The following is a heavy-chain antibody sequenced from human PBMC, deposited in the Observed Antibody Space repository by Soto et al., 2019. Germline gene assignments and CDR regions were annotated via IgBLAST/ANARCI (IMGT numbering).Heavy chain of an antibody. J-gene: IGHJ5*02. V-gene: IGHV3-23*01. CDR1: GFTFSSYA. D-gene: IGHD3-3*01. CDR3: AKDGVFGVVIIANWFDP. Sequence: GGSLRLSCAASGFTFSSYAMSWVRQAPGKGLEWVSAISGSGGSTYYADSVKGRFTISRDNSKNTLYLQMNSLRAEDTAVYYCAKDGVFGVVIIANWFDPWGLGTLVTVSS. CDR2: ISGSGGST.